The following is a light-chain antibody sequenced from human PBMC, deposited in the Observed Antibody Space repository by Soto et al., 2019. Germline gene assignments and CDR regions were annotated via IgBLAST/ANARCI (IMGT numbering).Light chain of an antibody. V-gene: IGKV3-20*01. CDR2: GAS. CDR1: QSVSSSY. Sequence: EIVLTQSPGTLSLSPGERATLSCRASQSVSSSYLAWYQQKPGQAPRLLIYGASSRATGIPDRFSGSGSGTDLTLTISRLEPEGFAVYYCQQYGSSPMCTFGQGTKLEIK. CDR3: QQYGSSPMCT. J-gene: IGKJ2*02.